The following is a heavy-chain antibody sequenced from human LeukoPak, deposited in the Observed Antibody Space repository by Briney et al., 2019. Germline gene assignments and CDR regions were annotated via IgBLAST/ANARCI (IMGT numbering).Heavy chain of an antibody. CDR1: GYTFTSYG. Sequence: ASVKVSCKASGYTFTSYGISWVRQAPGQGLDWMGWISAYNGNTNYAQKLQGRVTMTTDTSTSTAYMELRSLRSDDTAVYYCAKSQLGYCSRTSCFYYYYYYMDVWGKATTVTVSS. CDR3: AKSQLGYCSRTSCFYYYYYYMDV. J-gene: IGHJ6*03. CDR2: ISAYNGNT. V-gene: IGHV1-18*01. D-gene: IGHD2-2*01.